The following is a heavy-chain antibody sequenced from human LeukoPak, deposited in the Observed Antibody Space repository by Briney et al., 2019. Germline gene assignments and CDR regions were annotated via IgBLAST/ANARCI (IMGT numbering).Heavy chain of an antibody. V-gene: IGHV5-51*07. Sequence: GESLKISCKGSGYIFSSYWIGWVHQMPGKGLEWMGIIYPGDSDTRYSPSFQGQVTISADKSISTAFLQWSSLKASDTAIYYCARRTGYSNFDYWGQGVLVTVSS. CDR1: GYIFSSYW. J-gene: IGHJ4*02. CDR2: IYPGDSDT. D-gene: IGHD5-24*01. CDR3: ARRTGYSNFDY.